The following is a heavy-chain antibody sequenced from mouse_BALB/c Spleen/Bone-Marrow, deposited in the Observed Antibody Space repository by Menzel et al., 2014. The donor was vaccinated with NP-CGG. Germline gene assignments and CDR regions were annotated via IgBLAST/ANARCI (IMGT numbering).Heavy chain of an antibody. CDR1: GYAFTNYL. CDR3: AREVRRNYAMDY. V-gene: IGHV1-54*03. D-gene: IGHD2-14*01. Sequence: QVQLQQSGAELVRPGTSVKVSCKASGYAFTNYLIEWVKQRPGQGLEWIGVINPGSGGTNYNEEFKGKATLTADKSSSTAYMQLSSLTSDDSAVYFCAREVRRNYAMDYWGQGTSVTVSS. J-gene: IGHJ4*01. CDR2: INPGSGGT.